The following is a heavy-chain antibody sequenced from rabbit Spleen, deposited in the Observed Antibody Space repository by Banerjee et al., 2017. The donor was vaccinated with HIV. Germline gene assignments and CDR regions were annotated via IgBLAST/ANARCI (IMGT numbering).Heavy chain of an antibody. CDR3: VRGASSSGYYSL. CDR1: GFSFSTNYY. D-gene: IGHD1-1*01. V-gene: IGHV1S43*01. Sequence: QQQLVESGGDLVQPEGSLTLTCTASGFSFSTNYYMSWVRQAPGKGLEWIGYIDPLFGTTYYANWVNGRFTISSHNAQNTLYLQLNSLTAADTATYFCVRGASSSGYYSLWGPGTLVTVS. CDR2: IDPLFGTT. J-gene: IGHJ4*01.